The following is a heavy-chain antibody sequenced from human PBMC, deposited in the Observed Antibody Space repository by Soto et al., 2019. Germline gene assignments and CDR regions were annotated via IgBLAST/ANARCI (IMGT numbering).Heavy chain of an antibody. V-gene: IGHV4-59*01. Sequence: ETLSLTCTVSGDSISRYYWSWIRQPPGKGLEWIAYIHYSGITNYNPSLKSRVTISVDTSKNQFSLKLSSVTAADTAVYYCARGPPLSGANYWYFDLWGRGTLVTVSS. J-gene: IGHJ2*01. CDR3: ARGPPLSGANYWYFDL. CDR1: GDSISRYY. CDR2: IHYSGIT. D-gene: IGHD2-15*01.